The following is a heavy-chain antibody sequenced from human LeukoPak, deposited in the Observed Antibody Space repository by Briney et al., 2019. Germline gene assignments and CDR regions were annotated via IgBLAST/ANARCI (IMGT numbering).Heavy chain of an antibody. V-gene: IGHV1-8*02. CDR1: GYTFTTYD. Sequence: ASVKVSCKASGYTFTTYDMHWVRQASGRGLEGMGWVSPNSGKTAYAQKFQDRVTMTRDTSISTGYMELSSLRSEDTAVYYCVRGYFNWNYAGVGEYYYMDVWGKGTTVTVSS. J-gene: IGHJ6*03. CDR3: VRGYFNWNYAGVGEYYYMDV. CDR2: VSPNSGKT. D-gene: IGHD1-7*01.